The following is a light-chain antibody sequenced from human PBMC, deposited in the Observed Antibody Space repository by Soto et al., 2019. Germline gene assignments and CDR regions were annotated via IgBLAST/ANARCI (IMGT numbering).Light chain of an antibody. CDR1: QSISSW. J-gene: IGKJ1*01. Sequence: DIPTTQSPSTLSASVGDRVTITCRASQSISSWLAWYQQKPGKAPKLLIYKASSLESGVPSRFSGSGSGTEFTLTISSLQPDDFATYYCQQYNIYEWTFAQVTKVAIK. V-gene: IGKV1-5*03. CDR2: KAS. CDR3: QQYNIYEWT.